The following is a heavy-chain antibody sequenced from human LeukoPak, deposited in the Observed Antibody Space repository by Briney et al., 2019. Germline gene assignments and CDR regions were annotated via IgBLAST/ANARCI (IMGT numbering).Heavy chain of an antibody. CDR2: INHSGST. CDR3: ARDEGPIAAAAFDY. J-gene: IGHJ4*02. V-gene: IGHV4-34*01. Sequence: SETLSLTCAVYGGSFSGYYCSWIRQPPGKGLEWIGEINHSGSTNYNPSLKSRVTISVDTSKNQFSLKLSSVTAADTAVYYCARDEGPIAAAAFDYWGQGTLVTVSS. D-gene: IGHD6-13*01. CDR1: GGSFSGYY.